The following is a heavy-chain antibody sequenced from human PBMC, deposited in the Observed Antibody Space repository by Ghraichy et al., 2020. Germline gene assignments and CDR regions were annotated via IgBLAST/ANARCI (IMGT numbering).Heavy chain of an antibody. V-gene: IGHV1-18*01. CDR3: ARELTLGYGDYGTARYFDY. CDR1: GYTFTSYG. CDR2: ISAYNGNT. Sequence: ASVKVSCKASGYTFTSYGISWVRQAPGQGLEWMGWISAYNGNTNYAQKLQGRVTMTTDTSTSTAYMELRSLRSDDTAVYYCARELTLGYGDYGTARYFDYWGQGTLVTVSS. D-gene: IGHD4-17*01. J-gene: IGHJ4*02.